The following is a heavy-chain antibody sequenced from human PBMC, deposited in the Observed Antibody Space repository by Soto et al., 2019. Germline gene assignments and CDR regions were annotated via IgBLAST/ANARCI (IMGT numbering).Heavy chain of an antibody. CDR3: ARDRRLQYFDWTPYYHYIDV. D-gene: IGHD3-9*01. V-gene: IGHV4-59*01. CDR2: VYFSGST. Sequence: SETLSLTCTVSGDSISSYYWSWIRQPPWKGLEWIGYVYFSGSTNYNPSLKSRVTISVDTSKNQFSLKLSPVTAADTAVYYCARDRRLQYFDWTPYYHYIDVWGKGTTVTVS. J-gene: IGHJ6*03. CDR1: GDSISSYY.